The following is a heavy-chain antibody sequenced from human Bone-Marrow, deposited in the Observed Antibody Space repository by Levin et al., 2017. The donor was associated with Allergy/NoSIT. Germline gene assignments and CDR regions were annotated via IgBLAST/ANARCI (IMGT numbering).Heavy chain of an antibody. Sequence: SVKVSCKASGGTFSSYGISWVRQAPGQGLQWIGGIIPMFGRVDYAENFQGRVTITADQARRTAYMELGSLRFEDTAVYYCSSVGSSSSIPHDYWGQGTLVTVSS. CDR1: GGTFSSYG. J-gene: IGHJ4*02. CDR3: SSVGSSSSIPHDY. V-gene: IGHV1-69*13. CDR2: IIPMFGRV. D-gene: IGHD6-6*01.